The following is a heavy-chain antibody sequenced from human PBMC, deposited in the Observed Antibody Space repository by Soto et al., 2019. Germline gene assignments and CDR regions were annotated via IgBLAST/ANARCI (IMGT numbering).Heavy chain of an antibody. CDR2: ITASGGST. Sequence: EVQLLESGGGLVQPGGSLRLSCAASGFTFSNYAMYWVRQTPGKGLEWVSAITASGGSTYYADSVKGRFTISRDNSKNTMSLQMNSLRAEDRALYYCAKGSSRYYDSFEYWGQGTLVTVSS. D-gene: IGHD3-22*01. CDR3: AKGSSRYYDSFEY. J-gene: IGHJ4*02. CDR1: GFTFSNYA. V-gene: IGHV3-23*01.